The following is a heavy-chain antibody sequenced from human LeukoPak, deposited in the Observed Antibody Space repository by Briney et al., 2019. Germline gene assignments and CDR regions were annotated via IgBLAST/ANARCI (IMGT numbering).Heavy chain of an antibody. CDR3: ARDSDSRDPPHFDY. CDR1: GYTFTGYY. CDR2: INPNSGGT. V-gene: IGHV1-2*02. D-gene: IGHD2-21*01. Sequence: ASVKVSCKASGYTFTGYYMHWVRQAPGQGLEWMGWINPNSGGTNYAQKYQGRVTMTRDTSISKDYMELSRRRSNDTAVYDCARDSDSRDPPHFDYWGQGTLVTVSS. J-gene: IGHJ4*02.